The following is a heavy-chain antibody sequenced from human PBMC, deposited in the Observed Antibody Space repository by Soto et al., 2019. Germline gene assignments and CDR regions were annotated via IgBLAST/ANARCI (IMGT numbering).Heavy chain of an antibody. V-gene: IGHV1-69*01. CDR3: ARRGFGYTGTTYYGMDV. CDR2: IIPIFGTA. J-gene: IGHJ6*02. D-gene: IGHD6-13*01. Sequence: QVQLVQSGAEVKKPGSSVKVSCKASGGTFSSYAISWVRQAPGQGLEWMGGIIPIFGTANYAQKFQGRVTITADESTSTAYMELSSLRSEDTAVYYCARRGFGYTGTTYYGMDVWGQGTTVTVSS. CDR1: GGTFSSYA.